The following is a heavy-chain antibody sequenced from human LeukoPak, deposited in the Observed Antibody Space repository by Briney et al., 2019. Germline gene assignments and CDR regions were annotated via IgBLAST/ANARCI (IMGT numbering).Heavy chain of an antibody. D-gene: IGHD2-2*01. CDR3: ARTCSSTSCFPYFDY. CDR2: IYYSGST. Sequence: SETLSLTCTVSGGSISSSSYYWGWIRQPPGKGLEWIGSIYYSGSTYYNPSLKSRVTISVDTSKNQFSLKLSSVTAADTAVYYCARTCSSTSCFPYFDYWGQGTLVTVSS. V-gene: IGHV4-39*01. J-gene: IGHJ4*02. CDR1: GGSISSSSYY.